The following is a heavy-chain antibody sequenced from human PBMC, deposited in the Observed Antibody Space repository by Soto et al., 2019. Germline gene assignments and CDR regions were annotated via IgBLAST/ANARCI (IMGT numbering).Heavy chain of an antibody. CDR2: VDPDGGTR. D-gene: IGHD2-21*01. CDR1: GYSFTRHY. V-gene: IGHV1-46*04. CDR3: AREESSRDVCWVTRRHFDL. Sequence: QVQLVQSGAEVKKPGASVKVSCKASGYSFTRHYINWVRQAPGQGLEWMGIVDPDGGTRTYAQELRGTVTVTWEASTSTVNMELSSLKSQDTAISFCAREESSRDVCWVTRRHFDLWGRGTLVTVSS. J-gene: IGHJ2*01.